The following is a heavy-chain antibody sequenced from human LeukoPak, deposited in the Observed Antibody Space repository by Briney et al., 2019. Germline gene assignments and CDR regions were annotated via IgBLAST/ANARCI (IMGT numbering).Heavy chain of an antibody. Sequence: SETLSLTCTVSGGSISSHYWSWIRQPPGKGLEWIGYIYYSGSTNYNPSLKSRVTISVDTSKNQFSLKLSSLTAADTAIYYCARGSGTYFRAYFDPWGQGTLVTVSS. CDR1: GGSISSHY. V-gene: IGHV4-59*08. CDR3: ARGSGTYFRAYFDP. D-gene: IGHD3-10*01. J-gene: IGHJ5*02. CDR2: IYYSGST.